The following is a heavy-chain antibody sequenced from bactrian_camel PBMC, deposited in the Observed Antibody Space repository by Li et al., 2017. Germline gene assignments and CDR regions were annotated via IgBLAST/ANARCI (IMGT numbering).Heavy chain of an antibody. Sequence: DVQLVESGGGLVLPGGSLKLSCSFSGTTYGMSWFRQAPGKEREGVAGIDNDGSTSYAGSVEGRFTISKDNVKNRLYLQMNSLQPEDTAVYYCAATPYDCASVFPEAGLMDYWGEGTQVTVS. J-gene: IGHJ7*01. V-gene: IGHV3S10*01. CDR2: IDNDGST. CDR1: GTTYG. D-gene: IGHD3*01.